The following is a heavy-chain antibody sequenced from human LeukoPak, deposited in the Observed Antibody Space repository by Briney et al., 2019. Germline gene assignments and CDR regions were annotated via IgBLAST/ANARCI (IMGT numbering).Heavy chain of an antibody. CDR2: IRHDGSKQ. CDR3: AKDISYEYNSGSNPDH. V-gene: IGHV3-30*02. CDR1: GFTFSTYG. D-gene: IGHD3-10*01. J-gene: IGHJ4*02. Sequence: GGSLRLSCAASGFTFSTYGMHWVRQAPGKGLEWVAFIRHDGSKQFYTDSVKARFTISRDNSKNTMYLQMSGLRAEDTAMYYCAKDISYEYNSGSNPDHWGQGTQVIVSS.